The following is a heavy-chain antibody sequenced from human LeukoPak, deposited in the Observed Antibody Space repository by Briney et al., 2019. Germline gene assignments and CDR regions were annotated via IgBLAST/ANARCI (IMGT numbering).Heavy chain of an antibody. CDR1: GDSFSSYH. Sequence: SETLSLTCTVSGDSFSSYHWSWLRQPPGKGLEWIGYISSSGSTSYNPSLKSRVTISVDTSKNQFSLKLSSVTAADTAVYYCARVGRGDHTWGSYYWDPGGQETLVSFS. CDR3: ARVGRGDHTWGSYYWDP. CDR2: ISSSGST. V-gene: IGHV4-59*01. J-gene: IGHJ5*02. D-gene: IGHD3-16*01.